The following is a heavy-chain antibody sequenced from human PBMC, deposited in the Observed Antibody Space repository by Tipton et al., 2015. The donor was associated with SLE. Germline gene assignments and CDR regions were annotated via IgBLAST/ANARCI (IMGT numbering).Heavy chain of an antibody. V-gene: IGHV4-59*08. Sequence: TLSLTCTVSGASVTSYYYTWIRQPPGMALEWIGYVSYSGGTSYNPSLKSRVTISVDTPKNQFSLKLTSVTAADTAVYYCARHPTYFDYWGQGTLVTVSS. CDR1: GASVTSYY. CDR3: ARHPTYFDY. J-gene: IGHJ4*02. CDR2: VSYSGGT.